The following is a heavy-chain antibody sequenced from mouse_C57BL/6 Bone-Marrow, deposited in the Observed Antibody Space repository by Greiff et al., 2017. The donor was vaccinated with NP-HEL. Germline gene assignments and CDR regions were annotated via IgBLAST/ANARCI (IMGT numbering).Heavy chain of an antibody. CDR2: ISDGGSST. CDR1: GFTFSSYA. Sequence: DVQLVESGGGLVKPGGSLKLSCAASGFTFSSYAMSWVRQTPGKRLEWVATISDGGSSTYYPDNVKGRFTISSDNSKNNLYMQISTLKSEDTAMDYCARGPRCTTVVDYWGRGTTLTVSA. D-gene: IGHD1-1*01. CDR3: ARGPRCTTVVDY. V-gene: IGHV5-4*01. J-gene: IGHJ2*01.